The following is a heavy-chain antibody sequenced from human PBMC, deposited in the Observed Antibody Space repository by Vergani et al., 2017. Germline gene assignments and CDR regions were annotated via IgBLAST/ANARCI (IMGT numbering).Heavy chain of an antibody. CDR1: GFTFSACP. Sequence: EVQLLQSGGGVIQPGGSVRLSCAASGFTFSACPMTWVRQAPGKGLEWVSAISARYPSTYYADSVKGRFTISRDNSKNMLYLRMNSLRAEDTAVYYCARDSRYCGSSNCPNYYYYMDAWGRGTTVTVSS. V-gene: IGHV3-23*01. J-gene: IGHJ6*03. CDR3: ARDSRYCGSSNCPNYYYYMDA. D-gene: IGHD2-2*01. CDR2: ISARYPST.